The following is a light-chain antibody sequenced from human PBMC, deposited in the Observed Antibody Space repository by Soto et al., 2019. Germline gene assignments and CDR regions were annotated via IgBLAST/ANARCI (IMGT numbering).Light chain of an antibody. J-gene: IGKJ1*01. CDR1: QVVSSN. Sequence: QVVSSNLAWYQQKPGQAPRLLIYGASTRATGMPARFSGSGSGTEFSRTTGRLMSGYFAESVRLNYTGWARTWTVSPGTKVDIK. V-gene: IGKV3-15*01. CDR2: GAS. CDR3: LNYTGWARTWT.